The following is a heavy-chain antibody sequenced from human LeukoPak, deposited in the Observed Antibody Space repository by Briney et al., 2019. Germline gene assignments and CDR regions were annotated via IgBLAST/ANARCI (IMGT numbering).Heavy chain of an antibody. CDR1: GFTISSSD. V-gene: IGHV3-66*01. Sequence: GGSLRLSCAASGFTISSSDMSWVRQVPGKGLEWVSYIYGADTIYYADFVKDRFTISRDSNRNILYLQMNSLRADDTAVYYCARGARGAYFDYWGQRTLVTVSS. CDR2: IYGADTI. CDR3: ARGARGAYFDY. J-gene: IGHJ4*02. D-gene: IGHD4/OR15-4a*01.